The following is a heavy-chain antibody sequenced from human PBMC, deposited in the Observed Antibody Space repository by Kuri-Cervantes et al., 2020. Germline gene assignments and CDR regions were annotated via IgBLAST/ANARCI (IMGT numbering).Heavy chain of an antibody. CDR3: AKGGVVPAAKVLTRGYGMDV. D-gene: IGHD2-2*01. J-gene: IGHJ6*02. CDR1: GFTLSTYG. Sequence: GESLKISCAASGFTLSTYGMHWVRQAPGKGLEWVAVIWYDGSNKYYADSVKGRFTISRDNSKNTLYLQMNSLRAEDTAVYYCAKGGVVPAAKVLTRGYGMDVWGQGTTVTVSS. V-gene: IGHV3-30*02. CDR2: IWYDGSNK.